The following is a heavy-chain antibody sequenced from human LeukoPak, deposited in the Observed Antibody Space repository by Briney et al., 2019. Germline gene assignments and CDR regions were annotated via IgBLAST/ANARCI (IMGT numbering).Heavy chain of an antibody. D-gene: IGHD3/OR15-3a*01. CDR2: IYYSGST. CDR3: ARHGTGTGYPLDY. CDR1: GGSISSYY. J-gene: IGHJ4*02. V-gene: IGHV4-59*08. Sequence: PSETLSLTCTVSGGSISSYYWSWIRQPPGKGLEWIGYIYYSGSTNYNPSLKSRVTISVDTSKNQFSLKLTSVSAADTAMYYCARHGTGTGYPLDYWGLGTLVTVSS.